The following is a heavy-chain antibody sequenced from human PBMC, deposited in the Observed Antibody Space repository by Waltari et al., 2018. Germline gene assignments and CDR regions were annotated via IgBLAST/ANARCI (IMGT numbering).Heavy chain of an antibody. CDR2: ISNDGRDK. J-gene: IGHJ4*02. CDR3: VKYSGFDYFFDY. D-gene: IGHD5-12*01. Sequence: QFQLVESGGGVVQPGTSLRLSCADSGFTFRNCGMHWVRQPPGQGLEWVAVISNDGRDKHYADSVKSRFIVSRDNSKNTLYLQINSLRADDTAVYYCVKYSGFDYFFDYWGQGTLVTVSS. CDR1: GFTFRNCG. V-gene: IGHV3-30*18.